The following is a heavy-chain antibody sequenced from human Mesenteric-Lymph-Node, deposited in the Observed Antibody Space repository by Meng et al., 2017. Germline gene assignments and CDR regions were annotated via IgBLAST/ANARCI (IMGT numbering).Heavy chain of an antibody. CDR3: AKSRGDLNLNGAYYFDY. V-gene: IGHV1-69*13. CDR1: GCTFSSYA. CDR2: IIPIFGTA. D-gene: IGHD3-16*01. Sequence: SVKVSCKASGCTFSSYAISWVRQAPGQGLEWMGGIIPIFGTANYAQKFQGRVTITADESTSTAYMELSSLRSEDTAVYYCAKSRGDLNLNGAYYFDYWGQGTLVTVSS. J-gene: IGHJ4*02.